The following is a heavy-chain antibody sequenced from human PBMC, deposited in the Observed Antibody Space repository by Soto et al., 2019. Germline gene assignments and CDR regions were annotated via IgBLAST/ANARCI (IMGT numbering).Heavy chain of an antibody. D-gene: IGHD3-3*01. V-gene: IGHV1-69*13. CDR3: ARTPVGWSGFPHYFDY. CDR2: IIPIFGTA. CDR1: GGTFSSYA. J-gene: IGHJ4*02. Sequence: GASVKVSCKASGGTFSSYAISWVRQAPGQGLEWMGGIIPIFGTANYAQKFQGRVTITADESTSTAYMELSSLRSEDTAVYYCARTPVGWSGFPHYFDYWGQGTLVTVSS.